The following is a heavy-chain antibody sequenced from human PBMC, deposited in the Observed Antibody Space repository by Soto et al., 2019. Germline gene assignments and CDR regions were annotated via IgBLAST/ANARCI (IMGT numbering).Heavy chain of an antibody. CDR2: INPSGGST. CDR1: TYSFTSYY. Sequence: ASVKVSCKASTYSFTSYYMHWVRQAPGQGLEWMGVINPSGGSTSFAQKFQGRVTMTRDTSTSTVYMELSSLRSEDTAVYYCGREYYYGSGSYGAAFDVWGQGTMVTVSS. D-gene: IGHD3-10*01. J-gene: IGHJ3*01. V-gene: IGHV1-46*01. CDR3: GREYYYGSGSYGAAFDV.